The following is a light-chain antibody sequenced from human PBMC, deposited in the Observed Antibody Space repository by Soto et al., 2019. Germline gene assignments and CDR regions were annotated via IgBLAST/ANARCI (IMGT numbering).Light chain of an antibody. Sequence: DIQMTQSPSSLSASVGDRVTITCLASQSISSYLNWYQQKPGKAPKLLIYAASSLQSGVPSRFSGSGSGTDFTLTISSLQPEDFATYYCQQSYSTLQITFGQGTRLEIK. CDR1: QSISSY. CDR2: AAS. J-gene: IGKJ5*01. V-gene: IGKV1-39*01. CDR3: QQSYSTLQIT.